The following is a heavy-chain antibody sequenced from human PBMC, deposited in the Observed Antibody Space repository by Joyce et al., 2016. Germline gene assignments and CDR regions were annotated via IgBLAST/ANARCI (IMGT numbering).Heavy chain of an antibody. J-gene: IGHJ6*02. V-gene: IGHV1-46*01. Sequence: QVQLVQSGAEVKKPGASVTVSCKASGYTFTNYYMHWVRQAPGQGLEWLGIINPGGGSTNSAQKCQGRVTMTRDTSTSTVYMEVSSLRSEDTAVYYCARDTAMATGYYYYGMDVWGQGTTVTVSS. CDR1: GYTFTNYY. D-gene: IGHD5-18*01. CDR2: INPGGGST. CDR3: ARDTAMATGYYYYGMDV.